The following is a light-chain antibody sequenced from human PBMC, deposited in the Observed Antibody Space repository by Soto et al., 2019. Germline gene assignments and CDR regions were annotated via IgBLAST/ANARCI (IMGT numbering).Light chain of an antibody. V-gene: IGKV3-20*01. CDR3: QQYGTSPRT. CDR1: QSVSRNY. Sequence: EIVLTQSPGTLSLSPGERATLSCRASQSVSRNYLAWYQHKPGQAPTLLIYGASRRATGIPDRFSGSGSGTDFTLTISRLEPEDFAVYYCQQYGTSPRTFGQGTKVDIK. CDR2: GAS. J-gene: IGKJ1*01.